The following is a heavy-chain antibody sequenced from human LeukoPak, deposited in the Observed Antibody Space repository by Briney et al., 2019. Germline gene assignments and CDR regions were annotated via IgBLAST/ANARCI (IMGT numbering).Heavy chain of an antibody. CDR1: GGSITNYY. V-gene: IGHV4-59*08. Sequence: SETLSLTCTVSGGSITNYYWSWIRQPLGKGLEWIGYIYYSGSTNYNPSLKSRVTISVDTSENQFSLRLTSVTAADTAVYYCARSIGVVTNFDYWGQGTLVTVSS. D-gene: IGHD2-21*02. CDR3: ARSIGVVTNFDY. J-gene: IGHJ4*02. CDR2: IYYSGST.